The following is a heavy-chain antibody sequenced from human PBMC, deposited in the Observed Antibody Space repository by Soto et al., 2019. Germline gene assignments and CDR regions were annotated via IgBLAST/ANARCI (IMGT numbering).Heavy chain of an antibody. CDR1: GFTFSSYA. J-gene: IGHJ4*02. CDR2: ISGSGGST. D-gene: IGHD6-13*01. V-gene: IGHV3-23*01. Sequence: EVQLLESGGGLVQPGGSLRLSCAASGFTFSSYAMSWVRQAPGKGLEWVSAISGSGGSTYYADSVKGRFTISRDNSXNTLYLQLNSLRAEDRAVDYCAKENGYSSSWFEFDYWGQGTLVTVSS. CDR3: AKENGYSSSWFEFDY.